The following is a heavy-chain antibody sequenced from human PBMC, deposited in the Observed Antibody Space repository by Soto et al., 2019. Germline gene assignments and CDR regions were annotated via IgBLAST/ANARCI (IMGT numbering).Heavy chain of an antibody. CDR3: ARVRRRDGYNPTFDY. V-gene: IGHV3-33*01. J-gene: IGHJ4*02. D-gene: IGHD5-12*01. Sequence: QVQLVESGGGVVQPGRSLRLSCAASGFTFSSYGMHWVRQAPGKGLEWVAVIWYDGSNKYYADSVKGRFTISRDNSKNTLYMQMNSLRAEDTAVYYCARVRRRDGYNPTFDYWGQGTLVTVSS. CDR1: GFTFSSYG. CDR2: IWYDGSNK.